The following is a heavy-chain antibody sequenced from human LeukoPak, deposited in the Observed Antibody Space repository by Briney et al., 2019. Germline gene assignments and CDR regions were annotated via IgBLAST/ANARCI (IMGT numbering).Heavy chain of an antibody. J-gene: IGHJ4*02. CDR1: GYTFTSYG. Sequence: ASVKVSCKASGYTFTSYGISWVRQAPGQGLEWMGWINPNSGGTNYAQKFQGRVTMTRDTSISTAYMELSRLRSDDTAVYFCARENWVYDGSLDYWGQGTLVTVSS. D-gene: IGHD5/OR15-5a*01. CDR2: INPNSGGT. V-gene: IGHV1-2*02. CDR3: ARENWVYDGSLDY.